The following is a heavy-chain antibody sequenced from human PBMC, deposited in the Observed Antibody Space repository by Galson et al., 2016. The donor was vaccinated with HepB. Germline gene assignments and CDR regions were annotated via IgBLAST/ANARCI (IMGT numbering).Heavy chain of an antibody. CDR1: GFIFSDFY. V-gene: IGHV3-11*06. CDR3: ARVRGYGDGYGGFRVDY. D-gene: IGHD3-22*01. Sequence: SLRLSCAASGFIFSDFYMTWIRQAPGKGLEWVSYISPSSSYANDADSVQGLLTISRDNAKNSLYLQMNSLRAEDTAVYYCARVRGYGDGYGGFRVDYWCPGTLVTVSS. J-gene: IGHJ4*02. CDR2: ISPSSSYA.